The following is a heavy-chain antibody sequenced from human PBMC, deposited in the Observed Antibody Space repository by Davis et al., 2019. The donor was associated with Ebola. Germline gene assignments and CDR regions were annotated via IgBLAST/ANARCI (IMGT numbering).Heavy chain of an antibody. Sequence: PGGSLRLSCAASGFTFSSYAMSWVRQAPGKGLDWVSAISGSGGSTYYADSVKGRFTISRDNSKSTLYLQMSSLRAEDTAVYYCAKAISLYCTITSCQSMDVWGKGTTVTVSS. V-gene: IGHV3-23*01. J-gene: IGHJ6*03. D-gene: IGHD2-2*01. CDR1: GFTFSSYA. CDR3: AKAISLYCTITSCQSMDV. CDR2: ISGSGGST.